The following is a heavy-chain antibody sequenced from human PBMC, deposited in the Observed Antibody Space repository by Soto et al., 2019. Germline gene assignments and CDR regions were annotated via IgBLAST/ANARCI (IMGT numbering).Heavy chain of an antibody. CDR3: ASSMVRGVKFDY. D-gene: IGHD3-10*01. CDR2: IYYSGST. CDR1: GGSISSYY. J-gene: IGHJ4*02. Sequence: LCGGSISSYYWSWIRQPPGKGLEWIGYIYYSGSTNYNPSLKSRVTISVDTSKNQFSLKLSSVTAADTAVYYCASSMVRGVKFDYWGQGTLVTVSS. V-gene: IGHV4-59*08.